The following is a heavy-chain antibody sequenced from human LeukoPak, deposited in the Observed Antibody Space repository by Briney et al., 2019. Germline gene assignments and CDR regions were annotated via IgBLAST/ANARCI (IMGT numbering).Heavy chain of an antibody. D-gene: IGHD6-19*01. J-gene: IGHJ5*02. CDR3: ASHSSSGWGES. Sequence: PSETLSLTCTVSGGSISNYYWSWIRQPPGKGLEWIGYIYYTGDTNHNPSLKSRVTISVDTSKNQFSLKLSSVTAADTAVYYCASHSSSGWGESWGQGTLVTVSS. V-gene: IGHV4-59*08. CDR2: IYYTGDT. CDR1: GGSISNYY.